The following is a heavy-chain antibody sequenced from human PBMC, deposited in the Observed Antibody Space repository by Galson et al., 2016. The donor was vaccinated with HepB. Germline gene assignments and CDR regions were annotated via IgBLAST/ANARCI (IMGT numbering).Heavy chain of an antibody. Sequence: SLRLSCAASGFTFSTYALHWVRQAPGKGLEWVSFIANDGTRKDYVDSVKGRFTISRDNSKNPLYLQMNSLRADDTALYYCAGERYSYESDYFDYWGQGTLATVSA. D-gene: IGHD5-12*01. CDR1: GFTFSTYA. V-gene: IGHV3-30-3*01. J-gene: IGHJ4*02. CDR2: IANDGTRK. CDR3: AGERYSYESDYFDY.